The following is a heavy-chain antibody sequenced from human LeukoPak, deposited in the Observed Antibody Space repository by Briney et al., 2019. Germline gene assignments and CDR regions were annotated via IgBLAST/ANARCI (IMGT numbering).Heavy chain of an antibody. CDR1: GFIFSSYG. D-gene: IGHD3-10*01. V-gene: IGHV3-33*01. CDR3: ARARRGITMVRGTRGLGYYYGMDV. CDR2: IWYDGSKK. Sequence: GRSLRLSCAASGFIFSSYGMHWVRQAPGKGPEWVAVIWYDGSKKYYAESVKGRFNISRDNSKNTLYLQMNSLRAEDTAVYYCARARRGITMVRGTRGLGYYYGMDVWGQGTTVTVSS. J-gene: IGHJ6*02.